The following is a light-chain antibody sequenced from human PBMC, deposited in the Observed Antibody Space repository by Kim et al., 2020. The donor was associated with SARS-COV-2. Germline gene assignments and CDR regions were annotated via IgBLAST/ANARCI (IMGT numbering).Light chain of an antibody. CDR1: QSISNW. CDR2: DAS. Sequence: ASVGDRVTITCRDSQSISNWLAWYQQKPGRAPTVLIYDASSLDSGVPSRFSGSGSGTEFTLTITTLQPDDFATYYCQQYYYYPWTFGQGTKVDIK. J-gene: IGKJ1*01. CDR3: QQYYYYPWT. V-gene: IGKV1-5*01.